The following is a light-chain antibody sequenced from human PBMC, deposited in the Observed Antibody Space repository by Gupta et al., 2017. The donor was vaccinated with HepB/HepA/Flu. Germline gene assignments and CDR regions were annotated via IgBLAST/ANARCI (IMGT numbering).Light chain of an antibody. CDR3: QQRNDWPPGA. J-gene: IGKJ1*01. CDR2: DTS. Sequence: EIVLTQSPATLSLSPGERATLSCRASQSVSNYLTWYQQKPGQAPRLLIYDTSIRATGNPARFRGSGSGTDFTLTISSLEPEDFAVYYCQQRNDWPPGAFGQGTKVEIK. V-gene: IGKV3-11*01. CDR1: QSVSNY.